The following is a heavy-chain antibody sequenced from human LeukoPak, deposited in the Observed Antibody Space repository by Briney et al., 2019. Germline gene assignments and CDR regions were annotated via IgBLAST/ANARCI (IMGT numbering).Heavy chain of an antibody. CDR1: GFTFSSYW. J-gene: IGHJ4*02. V-gene: IGHV3-74*01. CDR2: ISTDGSTT. D-gene: IGHD5-12*01. Sequence: GGSLRLSCAASGFTFSSYWMHWVRQAPGKGLVWVSRISTDGSTTTYADSVKGRFTISRDNAKNSLYLQMNSLRAEDTAVYYCARDETPTNGYDSYDFWGQGTLVTVST. CDR3: ARDETPTNGYDSYDF.